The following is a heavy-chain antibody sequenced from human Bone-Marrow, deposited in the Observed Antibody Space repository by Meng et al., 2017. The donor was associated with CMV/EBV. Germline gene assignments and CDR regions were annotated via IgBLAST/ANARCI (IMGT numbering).Heavy chain of an antibody. D-gene: IGHD3-3*01. CDR3: ARGQMYYDFWSGTQNWFDP. V-gene: IGHV3-11*04. Sequence: GESLKISCAASGFTVSSNYMSWVRQAPGKGLEWVSYISSSGSTIYYADSVKGRFTISRDNAKNSLYLQMNSLRAEDTAVYYCARGQMYYDFWSGTQNWFDPWGQGTLVTVSS. CDR1: GFTVSSNY. J-gene: IGHJ5*02. CDR2: ISSSGSTI.